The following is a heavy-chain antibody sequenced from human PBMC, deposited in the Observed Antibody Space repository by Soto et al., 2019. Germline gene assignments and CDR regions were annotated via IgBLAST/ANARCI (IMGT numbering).Heavy chain of an antibody. Sequence: SETLSLTCAGSGGSISSSNWWSWGRQPPGKGLEWIGEIYHSGSTNYNPSLKSRVTISVDKSKNQFSLKLSSVTAADTAVYYCARDRVVLVGATFYYYGLDVWGQGTTVTVSS. V-gene: IGHV4-4*02. CDR3: ARDRVVLVGATFYYYGLDV. CDR2: IYHSGST. D-gene: IGHD1-26*01. J-gene: IGHJ6*02. CDR1: GGSISSSNW.